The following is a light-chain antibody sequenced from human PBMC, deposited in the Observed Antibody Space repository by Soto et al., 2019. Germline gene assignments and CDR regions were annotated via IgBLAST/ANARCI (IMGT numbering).Light chain of an antibody. V-gene: IGLV1-40*01. CDR3: QSYDSSLSGYVI. CDR1: SSNIGAGYD. Sequence: QPVLTQPPSVSGAPGQRVIISCTGSSSNIGAGYDVHWYQQLLGTAPKLLIYGNTNRPSGVPDRFSGSRSATSASLAITGLQAEDEADHYCQSYDSSLSGYVIFGGGTQLTVL. J-gene: IGLJ2*01. CDR2: GNT.